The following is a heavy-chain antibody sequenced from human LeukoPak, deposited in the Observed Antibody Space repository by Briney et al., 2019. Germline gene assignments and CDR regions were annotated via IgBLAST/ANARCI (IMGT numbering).Heavy chain of an antibody. CDR3: ARGPGPDSWTAEYFQH. CDR2: MNPHRGDT. CDR1: GYSFSNYD. J-gene: IGHJ1*01. Sequence: ASVKVSCKPSGYSFSNYDINWVRLRQVFGQGPEWMGWMNPHRGDTGSPERFRGRISMTWDTSTSTAYLEVTDLTSDDTAVYYCARGPGPDSWTAEYFQHWGQETLVTVSS. D-gene: IGHD6-13*01. V-gene: IGHV1-8*02.